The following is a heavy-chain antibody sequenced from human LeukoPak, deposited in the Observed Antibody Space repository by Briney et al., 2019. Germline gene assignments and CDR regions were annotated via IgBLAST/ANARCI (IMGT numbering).Heavy chain of an antibody. CDR1: GFTFSSYA. Sequence: GGPLRLSCAASGFTFSSYAIHWVRQAPGRGLEWVAVISYDGINTKYADSVQGRFTLSRDNSKNTVRLQMNSLRPEDTAVYYCARDGCAGGTCYLNPFDYWGQGTLVTVSA. J-gene: IGHJ4*02. V-gene: IGHV3-30-3*01. CDR2: ISYDGINT. D-gene: IGHD2-15*01. CDR3: ARDGCAGGTCYLNPFDY.